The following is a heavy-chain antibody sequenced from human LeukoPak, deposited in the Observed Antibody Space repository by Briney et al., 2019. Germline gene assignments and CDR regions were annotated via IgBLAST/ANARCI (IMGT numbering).Heavy chain of an antibody. CDR2: IYYSGST. V-gene: IGHV4-61*01. J-gene: IGHJ4*02. CDR3: AREGAGDTAMAFDY. CDR1: GGSVSSGSYY. D-gene: IGHD5-18*01. Sequence: SETLSLTCTVSGGSVSSGSYYWSWIRQPAGKGLEWIGYIYYSGSTNYNPSLKSRVAISVDTSKNQFSLKLSSVTAADTAVYYCAREGAGDTAMAFDYWGQGTLVTVSS.